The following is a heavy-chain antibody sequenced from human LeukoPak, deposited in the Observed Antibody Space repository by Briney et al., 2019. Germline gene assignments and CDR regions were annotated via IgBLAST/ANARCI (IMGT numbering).Heavy chain of an antibody. J-gene: IGHJ5*02. V-gene: IGHV1-2*06. CDR2: INPNSGGT. CDR1: GYTFTGYY. D-gene: IGHD3-22*01. Sequence: GASVKVSCKASGYTFTGYYMHWVRQAPGQGLEWMGRINPNSGGTNYAQKFQGRVTMTRDTSISTAYMELSRLRSDDTAVYYCARVATYYYDSSGYRNNWFDPWGQGTLVTVSS. CDR3: ARVATYYYDSSGYRNNWFDP.